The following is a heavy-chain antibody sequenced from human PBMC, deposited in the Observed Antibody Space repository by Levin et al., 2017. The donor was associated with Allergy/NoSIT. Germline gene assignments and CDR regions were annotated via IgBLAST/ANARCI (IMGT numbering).Heavy chain of an antibody. J-gene: IGHJ4*02. CDR2: ISGSGGST. D-gene: IGHD5-18*01. V-gene: IGHV3-23*01. Sequence: GGSLRLSCAASGFTFSSYAMNWVRQAPGKGLEWVSTISGSGGSTYYADSVKGRFTISRDNSKNTLYLQMNSLRAEDTAVYHCAKARYSYVYFLDYWGQGTLVTVSS. CDR1: GFTFSSYA. CDR3: AKARYSYVYFLDY.